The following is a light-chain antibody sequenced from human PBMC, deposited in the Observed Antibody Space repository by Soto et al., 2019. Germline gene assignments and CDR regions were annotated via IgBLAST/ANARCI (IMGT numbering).Light chain of an antibody. CDR2: SNV. J-gene: IGLJ3*02. CDR1: SSNIGSNT. CDR3: AAWDGSLNGWV. V-gene: IGLV1-44*01. Sequence: QSVLTQAPSVSGTPGQRVTNSCSGSSSNIGSNTVSWYQQVPGTAPKVLIYSNVQRPSGVPDRFSGSKSGTSASLAIGGLQSEDEADYYCAAWDGSLNGWVFGGGTKLTVL.